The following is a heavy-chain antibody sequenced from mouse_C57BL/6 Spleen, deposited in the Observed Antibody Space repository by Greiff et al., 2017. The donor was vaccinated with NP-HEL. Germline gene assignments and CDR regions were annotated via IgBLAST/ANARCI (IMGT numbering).Heavy chain of an antibody. CDR1: GFNIKDYY. CDR3: TSYGNYRYFDV. D-gene: IGHD2-1*01. J-gene: IGHJ1*03. Sequence: VHVKQSGAELVRPGASVKLSCTASGFNIKDYYMHWVKQRPEQGLEWIGRIDPEDGDTEYAPKFQGKATMTADTSSNTAYLQLSSLTSEDTAVYYCTSYGNYRYFDVWGTGTTVTVSS. V-gene: IGHV14-1*01. CDR2: IDPEDGDT.